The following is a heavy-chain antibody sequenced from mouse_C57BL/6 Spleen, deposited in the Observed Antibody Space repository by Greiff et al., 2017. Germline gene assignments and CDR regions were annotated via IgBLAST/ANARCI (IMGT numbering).Heavy chain of an antibody. CDR3: ARVGNYYYAMDY. CDR2: INYDGSST. Sequence: EVQLVESEGGLVQPGSSMKLSCTASGFTFSDYYMAWVRQVPEKGLEWVANINYDGSSTYYLDSLKSRFIISRDNAKNILYLQMSSLKSEDTATYYYARVGNYYYAMDYWGQGTSVTVSS. CDR1: GFTFSDYY. D-gene: IGHD2-1*01. V-gene: IGHV5-16*01. J-gene: IGHJ4*01.